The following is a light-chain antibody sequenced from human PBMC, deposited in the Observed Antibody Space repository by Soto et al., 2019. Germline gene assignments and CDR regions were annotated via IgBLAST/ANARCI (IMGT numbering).Light chain of an antibody. J-gene: IGLJ1*01. CDR3: GSWDSSLSAYV. Sequence: VLTQPPSVSAAPGQKVTISCSGISSNIGGNSVSWYQQLPGTAPKLLIYDDNKRPSGIPDRFSGSKSGTSATLGITGFQTGDEADYYCGSWDSSLSAYVFGTGNKVTV. V-gene: IGLV1-51*01. CDR1: SSNIGGNS. CDR2: DDN.